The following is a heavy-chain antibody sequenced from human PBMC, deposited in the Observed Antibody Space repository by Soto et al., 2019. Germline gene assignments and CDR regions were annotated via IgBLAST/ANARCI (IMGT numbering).Heavy chain of an antibody. D-gene: IGHD3-22*01. V-gene: IGHV1-69*01. J-gene: IGHJ3*02. CDR1: GGAFSSYA. Sequence: QVQLVQSGAEVKKPGSSVKVSCKASGGAFSSYAISWVRQAPGQGLEWMGGIIPLFSTSKDAQKFQGRVTITADESTTTTYMELSSLRSEDTAVYYCARERDRAGVTMIVVVPDAFDIWGQGTMVTVSS. CDR2: IIPLFSTS. CDR3: ARERDRAGVTMIVVVPDAFDI.